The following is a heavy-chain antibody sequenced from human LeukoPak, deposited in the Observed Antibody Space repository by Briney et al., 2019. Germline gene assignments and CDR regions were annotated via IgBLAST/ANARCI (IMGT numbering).Heavy chain of an antibody. Sequence: GRSLRLSCAASGFTFSSYAMHWVRQAPGKALEWVAVISYDGSNKYYADSVKGRFTISRDNSKNTLYLQMNSLRAEDTAVYYCARTQYSSGRGDYWGQGTLVTVSS. CDR1: GFTFSSYA. J-gene: IGHJ4*02. CDR2: ISYDGSNK. V-gene: IGHV3-30-3*01. D-gene: IGHD6-19*01. CDR3: ARTQYSSGRGDY.